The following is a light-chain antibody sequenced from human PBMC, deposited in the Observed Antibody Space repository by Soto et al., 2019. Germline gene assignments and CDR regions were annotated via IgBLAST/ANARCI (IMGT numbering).Light chain of an antibody. V-gene: IGLV3-25*03. J-gene: IGLJ2*01. CDR2: KDT. CDR3: QSADTLATYVV. Sequence: SYELTQPPSVSVSPGQTARITCSGDALPQQYGYWYQQKPGQAPVLVIYKDTERASGIPERFSGSSSGTTVTLTISGVQAEDEADYYCQSADTLATYVVFGGGTKLTVL. CDR1: ALPQQY.